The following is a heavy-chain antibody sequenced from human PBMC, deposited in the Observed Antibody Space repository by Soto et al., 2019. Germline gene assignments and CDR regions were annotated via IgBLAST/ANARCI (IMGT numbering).Heavy chain of an antibody. CDR2: IDWDDDK. D-gene: IGHD6-6*01. V-gene: IGHV2-70*01. Sequence: VSGPTLVNPTQTLTLTCTFSGFSLSTSGMCVSWIRQPPGKALEWLALIDWDDDKYYSTSLKTRLTISKDTSKNQVALTMTNMDPVDTATYYCARIEGSIAARHYYYYGMDVWGQGTTVTVSS. CDR3: ARIEGSIAARHYYYYGMDV. J-gene: IGHJ6*02. CDR1: GFSLSTSGMC.